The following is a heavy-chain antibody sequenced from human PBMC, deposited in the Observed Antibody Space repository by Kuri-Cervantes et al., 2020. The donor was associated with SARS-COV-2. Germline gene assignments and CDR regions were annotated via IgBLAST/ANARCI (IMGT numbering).Heavy chain of an antibody. J-gene: IGHJ4*02. CDR1: GFSFSSYS. CDR2: ISSSTTTK. CDR3: ARDILRFLEWLPFDY. D-gene: IGHD3-3*01. V-gene: IGHV3-48*04. Sequence: GGSLRLSCAASGFSFSSYSMNWVRQAPGKGLDWVSYISSSTTTKYYADSVKGRFTISRDNAKNSLYLQMNSLRAEDTAVYYCARDILRFLEWLPFDYWGQGTLVTVSS.